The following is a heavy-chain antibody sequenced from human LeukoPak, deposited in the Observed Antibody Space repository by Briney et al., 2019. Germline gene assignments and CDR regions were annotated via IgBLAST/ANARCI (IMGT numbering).Heavy chain of an antibody. CDR1: GLTFSNYA. Sequence: GGSLRLSCAASGLTFSNYAMSWVRQAPGKGLEWVSGISGSDGTTYYADSVKGRFTISRDNAKNSLYLQMNSLRAEDTAVYYCAELGITMIGGVWGKGTTVTISS. V-gene: IGHV3-23*01. CDR2: ISGSDGTT. CDR3: AELGITMIGGV. D-gene: IGHD3-10*02. J-gene: IGHJ6*04.